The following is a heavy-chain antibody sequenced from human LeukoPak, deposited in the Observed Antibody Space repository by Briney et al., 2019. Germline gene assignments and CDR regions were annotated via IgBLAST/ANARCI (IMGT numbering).Heavy chain of an antibody. D-gene: IGHD4-23*01. V-gene: IGHV4-31*03. J-gene: IGHJ4*02. CDR2: INYSGST. Sequence: PSQTLSLTCTVSGGSVSSGGYFWSWIRQHPGKGLEWIGYINYSGSTYYNPSLKSRLTISVDTSKNQISLKLSSVTAADTAVYYCARADYGGNSEYWGQGTLVTVSS. CDR1: GGSVSSGGYF. CDR3: ARADYGGNSEY.